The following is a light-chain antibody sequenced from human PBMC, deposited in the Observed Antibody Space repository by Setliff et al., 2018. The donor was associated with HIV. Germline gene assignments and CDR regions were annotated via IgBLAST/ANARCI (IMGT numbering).Light chain of an antibody. CDR3: CSYAGSSTHVV. Sequence: SALTQPASVSGSPGQSITISCTGTSSDIGSYNLVSWYQQHPGKAPKLMIYEVSKRPSGVSNRFSGSKSDSTASLTISGLQAEDEADYYCCSYAGSSTHVVFGGGTKVTVL. CDR2: EVS. J-gene: IGLJ2*01. CDR1: SSDIGSYNL. V-gene: IGLV2-23*02.